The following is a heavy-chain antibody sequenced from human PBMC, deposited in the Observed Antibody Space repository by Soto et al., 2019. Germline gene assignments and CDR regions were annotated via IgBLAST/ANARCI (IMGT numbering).Heavy chain of an antibody. V-gene: IGHV3-53*01. J-gene: IGHJ6*02. D-gene: IGHD6-19*01. CDR2: IYTGGGT. CDR3: ARMGQWRVPGDYYYGMDV. Sequence: EVQLVESGGGLIQPGGSLRLSCAASGLTVSSNYMNWVRQAPGKGLEWVSLIYTGGGTYYADSVKGRFTVSRDNSKNTLYLQMTTRQAEDTAVYYCARMGQWRVPGDYYYGMDVWGQGTSVTVSS. CDR1: GLTVSSNY.